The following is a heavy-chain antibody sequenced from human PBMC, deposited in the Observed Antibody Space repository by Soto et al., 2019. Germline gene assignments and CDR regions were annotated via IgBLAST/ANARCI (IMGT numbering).Heavy chain of an antibody. CDR3: AAPYTTGFQAYDF. CDR1: GDTLSELS. Sequence: GASVKVSCKVSGDTLSELSMYWVRQAPGQGLEWMGGFDPEDGETVYAQKFQGRVTMTDDTSTDTAYMELSSLRSEDTAVYYCAAPYTTGFQAYDFWGQGTLVTVSS. CDR2: FDPEDGET. J-gene: IGHJ4*02. D-gene: IGHD3-3*01. V-gene: IGHV1-24*01.